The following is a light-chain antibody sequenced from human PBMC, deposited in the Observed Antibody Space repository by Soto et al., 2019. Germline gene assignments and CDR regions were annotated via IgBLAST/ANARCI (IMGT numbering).Light chain of an antibody. V-gene: IGKV1-39*01. CDR3: QRRYSAPPWT. CDR2: AAS. CDR1: QAISSH. Sequence: DIQMTESPSSLSASVGDRVTITCRASQAISSHLAWYQQKPGKAPKLLIYAASSLQSGVLVRVSSSRSGTDFSLTISSLQSECFATYYCQRRYSAPPWTFGQGTKVDI. J-gene: IGKJ1*01.